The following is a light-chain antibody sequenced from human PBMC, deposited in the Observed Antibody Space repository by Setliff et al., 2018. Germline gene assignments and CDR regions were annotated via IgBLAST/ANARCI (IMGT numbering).Light chain of an antibody. CDR2: EVS. V-gene: IGLV2-8*01. J-gene: IGLJ1*01. CDR3: SSYAGNYIYV. Sequence: LTQPPSASGSPGQSVAISCTGTSRDVGGFNFVSWYQRHPGKAPKLIIYEVSKRPSGVPDRFSGSKSGNTASLTVSGLQAEDEADYYCSSYAGNYIYVFGSGTKVTVL. CDR1: SRDVGGFNF.